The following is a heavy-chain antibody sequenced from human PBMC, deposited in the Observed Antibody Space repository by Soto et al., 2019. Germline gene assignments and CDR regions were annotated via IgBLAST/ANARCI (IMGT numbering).Heavy chain of an antibody. CDR1: GFTFRSYG. V-gene: IGHV3-33*01. CDR3: AGDPYPSSTSCDY. D-gene: IGHD3-10*01. CDR2: IWYDGSSK. Sequence: QVQLVESGGGVVQPGRSLRLSCAASGFTFRSYGMHWVRQAPGKGLEWVAVIWYDGSSKYYADSVKGRFTISRDNAKNTVDRQRNSLRAEDTAVYYCAGDPYPSSTSCDYWGLGTLVTVSS. J-gene: IGHJ4*02.